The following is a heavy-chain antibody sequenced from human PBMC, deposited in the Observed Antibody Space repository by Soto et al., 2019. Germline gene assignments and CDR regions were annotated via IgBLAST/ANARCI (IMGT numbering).Heavy chain of an antibody. Sequence: SETLSLTCTVSGGSISSYYWSWIRQPPGKGLEWIGYIYYSGSTNYNPSLKSRVTISVDTSKNQFSLKLSSVTAADTAVYYCARDSTFKGGRYYYYYMDVWGKGTTVTVSS. CDR3: ARDSTFKGGRYYYYYMDV. V-gene: IGHV4-59*01. CDR1: GGSISSYY. CDR2: IYYSGST. J-gene: IGHJ6*03. D-gene: IGHD2-2*01.